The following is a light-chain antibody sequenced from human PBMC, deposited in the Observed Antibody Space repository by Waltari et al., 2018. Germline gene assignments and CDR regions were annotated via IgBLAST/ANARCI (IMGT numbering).Light chain of an antibody. V-gene: IGKV1-16*01. Sequence: DIQMTLSLSALSAAVIAIVTISCRASHAISNYLAWFQQKPGKAPKSLIYAAVSLQSGVPPRFSGSGSGTDFTLTISSLQPEDFATYYCQQYQSYPFTCGPGTKVDIK. CDR2: AAV. CDR1: HAISNY. CDR3: QQYQSYPFT. J-gene: IGKJ3*01.